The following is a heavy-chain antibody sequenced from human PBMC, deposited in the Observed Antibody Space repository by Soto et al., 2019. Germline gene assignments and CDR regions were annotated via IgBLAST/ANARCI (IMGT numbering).Heavy chain of an antibody. CDR2: ISGSGGST. CDR3: AVGRGRITIFGVATNWFDP. J-gene: IGHJ5*02. Sequence: EVQLLESGGGLVQPGGSLRLSCAASGFTFSSYAMSWVRQAPGKGLEWVSAISGSGGSTYYADSVKGRFTISRDNSKNPLYLQMNSLRAEDTAVYYCAVGRGRITIFGVATNWFDPWGQGTLVTVSS. D-gene: IGHD3-3*01. V-gene: IGHV3-23*01. CDR1: GFTFSSYA.